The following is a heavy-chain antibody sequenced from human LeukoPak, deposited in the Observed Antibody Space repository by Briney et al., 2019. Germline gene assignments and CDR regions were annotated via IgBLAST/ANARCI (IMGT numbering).Heavy chain of an antibody. D-gene: IGHD3-10*01. J-gene: IGHJ4*02. CDR1: GHTFTSYG. Sequence: ASVKVSCKASGHTFTSYGISWVRQAPGQGLEWMGWISAYNGNTNYAQKLQGRVTMTTDTSTSTAYMELRSLRSDDTAVYYCAKDGWFGELLSSIDYWGQGTLVTVSS. CDR3: AKDGWFGELLSSIDY. CDR2: ISAYNGNT. V-gene: IGHV1-18*01.